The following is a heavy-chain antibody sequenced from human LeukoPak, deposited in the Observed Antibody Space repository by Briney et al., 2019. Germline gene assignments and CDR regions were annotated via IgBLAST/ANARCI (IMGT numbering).Heavy chain of an antibody. Sequence: GGSLRLSCAASGFTFSSYDMHWVRQAIGKGLEWVSAIGTAGDTYYPGSVKGRFTISRENAKNSLYLQMNSLRAEDTAVYYCARVGSGQQLAEYYFDYWGQGTLVTVSS. J-gene: IGHJ4*02. V-gene: IGHV3-13*01. CDR1: GFTFSSYD. CDR2: IGTAGDT. CDR3: ARVGSGQQLAEYYFDY. D-gene: IGHD6-13*01.